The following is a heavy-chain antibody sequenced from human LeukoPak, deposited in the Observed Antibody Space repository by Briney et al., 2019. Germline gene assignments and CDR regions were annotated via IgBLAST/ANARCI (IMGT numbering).Heavy chain of an antibody. D-gene: IGHD3-16*02. Sequence: GGSLRLFCAASGFTFSSYSMNWVRQAPGKGLEWVSSISSSSSYIYYADSVKGRFTISRDNAKNSLYLQMNILRAEDTAVYYCAKATPTSKYVWGSYRPLDYWGQGTLVTVSS. V-gene: IGHV3-21*04. CDR1: GFTFSSYS. CDR3: AKATPTSKYVWGSYRPLDY. CDR2: ISSSSSYI. J-gene: IGHJ4*02.